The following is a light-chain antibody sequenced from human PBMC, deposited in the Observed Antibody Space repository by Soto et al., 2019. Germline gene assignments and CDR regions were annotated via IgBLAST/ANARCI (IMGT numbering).Light chain of an antibody. V-gene: IGKV1-39*01. CDR1: ESIARH. CDR3: QQTYSTLSIT. CDR2: AAS. Sequence: DIQMTQSPSSLSASVGDRVTITCRASESIARHLNWYQQKPGKAPNLLIYAASSLQNGVPSRFRGGGSWTDFTLTLNNLQPEDFATYYCQQTYSTLSITFGQGTRLEIK. J-gene: IGKJ5*01.